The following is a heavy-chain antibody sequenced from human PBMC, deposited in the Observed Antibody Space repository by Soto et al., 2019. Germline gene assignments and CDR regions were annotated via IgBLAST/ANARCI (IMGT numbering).Heavy chain of an antibody. CDR2: IYYRGST. Sequence: SSETLSLTCTVSGGSISNYYWSWIRQPPGKGLEWIGYIYYRGSTSYNPSLRSRVTISVDTSKNQFSLKLNSVTAADTAVYYCARVATRPINYFDYWGQGTLVTVSS. V-gene: IGHV4-59*01. CDR1: GGSISNYY. CDR3: ARVATRPINYFDY. D-gene: IGHD6-6*01. J-gene: IGHJ4*02.